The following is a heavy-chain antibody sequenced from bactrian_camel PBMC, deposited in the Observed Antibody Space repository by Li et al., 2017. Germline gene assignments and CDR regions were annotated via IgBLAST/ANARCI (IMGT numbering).Heavy chain of an antibody. CDR3: ATWWSVGF. V-gene: IGHV3-2*01. D-gene: IGHD7*01. Sequence: QLVESGGGSVQAGGSLRLSCAASGFTFSSYYMSWVRQAPGRGLEWVSSIYTGGGSTYYADSVKGRFTISKDNAKNTLYLQMNSLKPEDTAVYYCATWWSVGFWGRGTQVTVS. CDR2: IYTGGGST. J-gene: IGHJ6*01. CDR1: GFTFSSYY.